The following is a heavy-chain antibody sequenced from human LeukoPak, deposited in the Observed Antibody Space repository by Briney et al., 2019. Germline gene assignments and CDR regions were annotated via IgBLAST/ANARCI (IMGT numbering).Heavy chain of an antibody. D-gene: IGHD3-9*01. Sequence: GGSLRLSCAASGFTVSSNYMSWVRQAPGKGLEWVSVIYSGGSTYYADSVKGRFTISRDNSKNTLYLQMNSLRAEDTAVYYCARDGIDILTGYYTHWGQGTPVTVSS. J-gene: IGHJ4*02. V-gene: IGHV3-66*01. CDR2: IYSGGST. CDR1: GFTVSSNY. CDR3: ARDGIDILTGYYTH.